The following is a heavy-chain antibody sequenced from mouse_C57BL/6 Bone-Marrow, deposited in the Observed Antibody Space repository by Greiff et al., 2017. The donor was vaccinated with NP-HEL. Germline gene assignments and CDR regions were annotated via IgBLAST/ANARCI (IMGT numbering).Heavy chain of an antibody. D-gene: IGHD4-1*01. Sequence: EVHLVESGGGLVQPGGSLSLSCAASGFTFTDYYMSWVRQPPGKALEWLGFIRNKANGYPTEYSASVKGRFTISRDNSQSSLDLQMKSLRADDSATYDCARYDLGPYDMDYWGQGTSVTVSS. CDR3: ARYDLGPYDMDY. CDR1: GFTFTDYY. J-gene: IGHJ4*01. V-gene: IGHV7-3*01. CDR2: IRNKANGYPT.